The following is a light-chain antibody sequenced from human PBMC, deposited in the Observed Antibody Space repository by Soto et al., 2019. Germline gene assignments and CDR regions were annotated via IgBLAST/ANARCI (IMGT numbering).Light chain of an antibody. CDR1: SSDVGGYNY. Sequence: QSPLTQPASVSGSPGQSITISCTGTSSDVGGYNYVSWYQQHPGKAPKLMIYEVSNRPSGVSNRFSGSKSGNTASLTISGLQAEDESDYYSSSYTTIRTLVFGTGTKVSVL. V-gene: IGLV2-14*01. CDR3: SSYTTIRTLV. CDR2: EVS. J-gene: IGLJ1*01.